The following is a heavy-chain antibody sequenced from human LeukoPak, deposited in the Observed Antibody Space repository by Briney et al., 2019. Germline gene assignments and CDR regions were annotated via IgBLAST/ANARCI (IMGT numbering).Heavy chain of an antibody. CDR3: ARQVLMVYAVWGYNWFDP. J-gene: IGHJ5*02. D-gene: IGHD2-8*01. V-gene: IGHV4-39*01. Sequence: PSETLSLTCTVSGGSISSSSYYWGWIRQPPGKGLEWIGSIYYSGSTYYNPPLKSRVTISVDTSKNQFSLKLSSVTAADTAVYYCARQVLMVYAVWGYNWFDPWGQGTLVTVSS. CDR2: IYYSGST. CDR1: GGSISSSSYY.